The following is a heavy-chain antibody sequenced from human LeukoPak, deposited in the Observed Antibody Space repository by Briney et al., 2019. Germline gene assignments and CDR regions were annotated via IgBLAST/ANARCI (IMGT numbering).Heavy chain of an antibody. V-gene: IGHV3-21*01. CDR1: GFTFSSYS. Sequence: GGSLRLSCAASGFTFSSYSMNWVSQAPGKGLEWVSSISSSSSYIYYADSVKGRLTISRDNAKNSLYLQMNSLRAEDTAVYYCARKLHYDFWSGRTEYFDYWGQGTLVTVSS. D-gene: IGHD3-3*01. J-gene: IGHJ4*02. CDR2: ISSSSSYI. CDR3: ARKLHYDFWSGRTEYFDY.